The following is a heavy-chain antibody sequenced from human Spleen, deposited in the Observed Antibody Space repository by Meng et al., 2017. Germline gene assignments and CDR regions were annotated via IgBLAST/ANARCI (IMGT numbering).Heavy chain of an antibody. Sequence: GESLKISCKASGYSFSNYWIGWVRQMPGKGLEWVGIIYPGDSDTRYSPSFQGQVTISADKSISTAYLQWSSLKASDTAMYYCARVSAVAGNTVGHDYWGQGTLVTVSS. CDR1: GYSFSNYW. J-gene: IGHJ4*02. CDR2: IYPGDSDT. CDR3: ARVSAVAGNTVGHDY. D-gene: IGHD6-19*01. V-gene: IGHV5-51*01.